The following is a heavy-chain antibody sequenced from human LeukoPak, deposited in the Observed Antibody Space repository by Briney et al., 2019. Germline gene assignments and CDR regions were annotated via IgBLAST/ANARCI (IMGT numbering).Heavy chain of an antibody. Sequence: GASVKVSCKASGYTFTSYDINWVRQATGQGLEWMGWMNPNSGNTGYAQKFQGRVTMTRNTSISTAYMELSSLRSEDTAVYYCARLLPNKALRGVIYVRFDPWGQGTLVTVSS. CDR2: MNPNSGNT. CDR3: ARLLPNKALRGVIYVRFDP. CDR1: GYTFTSYD. D-gene: IGHD3-10*01. V-gene: IGHV1-8*01. J-gene: IGHJ5*02.